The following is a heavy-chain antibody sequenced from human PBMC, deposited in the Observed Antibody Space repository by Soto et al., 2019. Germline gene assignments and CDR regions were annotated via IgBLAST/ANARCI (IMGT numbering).Heavy chain of an antibody. Sequence: ASVKVSCKASGYTFTSYGISWVRQAPGKGLERMGWISAYDGNTNYAQKLQGRVTMTTDTSTSTAYMELRSLRSDDTAVYYCARVSDGYNSNWGQGTLVTVSS. J-gene: IGHJ4*02. CDR1: GYTFTSYG. CDR3: ARVSDGYNSN. D-gene: IGHD5-12*01. CDR2: ISAYDGNT. V-gene: IGHV1-18*01.